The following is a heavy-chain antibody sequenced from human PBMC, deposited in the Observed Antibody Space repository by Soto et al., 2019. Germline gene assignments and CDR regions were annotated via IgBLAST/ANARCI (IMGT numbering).Heavy chain of an antibody. CDR2: ISSSSSYI. Sequence: GGSLRHSCASSPFIYTGYSMNSFRQAPGKGLEWVSSISSSSSYIYYADSVKGRFTISRDNAKNSLYLQMNSLRAEDTAVYYCARDPQYSGYDPAYFQHWGQGT. D-gene: IGHD5-12*01. V-gene: IGHV3-21*01. J-gene: IGHJ1*01. CDR1: PFIYTGYS. CDR3: ARDPQYSGYDPAYFQH.